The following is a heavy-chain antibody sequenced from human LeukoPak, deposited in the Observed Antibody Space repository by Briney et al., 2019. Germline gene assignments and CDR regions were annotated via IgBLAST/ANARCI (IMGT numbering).Heavy chain of an antibody. CDR1: GYTFTSYG. D-gene: IGHD3-3*01. Sequence: GASVKVSCKASGYTFTSYGISWVRQAPGQGLEWMGWMSPESGNRGYAQNFQGRFTFTRNTSISTAYMELSSLRSEDTAVYYCARGRRDFWSGYTFDDWGQGALVTVSS. V-gene: IGHV1-8*03. CDR3: ARGRRDFWSGYTFDD. CDR2: MSPESGNR. J-gene: IGHJ4*02.